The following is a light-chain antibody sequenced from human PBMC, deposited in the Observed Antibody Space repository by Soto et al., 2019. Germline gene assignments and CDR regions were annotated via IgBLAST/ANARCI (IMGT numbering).Light chain of an antibody. CDR3: SSYTSSSTLV. CDR1: SRDVGGYNY. J-gene: IGLJ2*01. CDR2: DVS. V-gene: IGLV2-14*01. Sequence: QSVLTQPASVSGSPGQSITISCTGTSRDVGGYNYVSWYQQHPGKAPKLMIYDVSNRPSGVSTRFSGSKSGNTASLTISGLQAEDEADYYCSSYTSSSTLVFGGGTKVTVL.